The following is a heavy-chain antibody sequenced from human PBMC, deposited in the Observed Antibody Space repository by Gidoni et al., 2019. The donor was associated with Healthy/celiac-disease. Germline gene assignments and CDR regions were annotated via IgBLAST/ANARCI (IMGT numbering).Heavy chain of an antibody. D-gene: IGHD3-22*01. Sequence: QVQLVESGGGVVPPGRSLRLSCAASGFPFSSYVLHWVRQAPGKGLEWVAVIWYDGSNKYYADSVKGRFIISRDNSKNTLYLQMNSLRAEDTAVYYCARDLVVVIRRPPIYYYYGMDVWGQGTTVTVSS. J-gene: IGHJ6*02. CDR3: ARDLVVVIRRPPIYYYYGMDV. V-gene: IGHV3-33*01. CDR1: GFPFSSYV. CDR2: IWYDGSNK.